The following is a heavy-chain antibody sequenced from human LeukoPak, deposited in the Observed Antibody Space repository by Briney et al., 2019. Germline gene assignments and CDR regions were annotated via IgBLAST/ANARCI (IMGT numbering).Heavy chain of an antibody. D-gene: IGHD2-15*01. J-gene: IGHJ5*02. Sequence: PSETLSLTCAVYGVSFSGYYWSWIRQPPGKGLEWVGEINHSGSTNYNPSLKSRVTISVDTSKNQFSLKLSSVTAADTAVYYCARVVAVAATEWFDPWGQGTLVTVSS. V-gene: IGHV4-34*01. CDR3: ARVVAVAATEWFDP. CDR1: GVSFSGYY. CDR2: INHSGST.